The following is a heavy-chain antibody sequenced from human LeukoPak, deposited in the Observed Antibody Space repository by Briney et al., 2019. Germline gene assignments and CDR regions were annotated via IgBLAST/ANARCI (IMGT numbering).Heavy chain of an antibody. D-gene: IGHD2-15*01. V-gene: IGHV3-23*01. Sequence: HPGGSLRLSCAASGFTFSSYAMSRVRQAPGKGLEWVSAISGSGGSTYYADSVKGRFTISRDNSKNTLYLQMNSLRAEDTAVYYCAKTVSGYCSGGSCRTMDVWGQGTTVTVSS. CDR2: ISGSGGST. J-gene: IGHJ6*02. CDR1: GFTFSSYA. CDR3: AKTVSGYCSGGSCRTMDV.